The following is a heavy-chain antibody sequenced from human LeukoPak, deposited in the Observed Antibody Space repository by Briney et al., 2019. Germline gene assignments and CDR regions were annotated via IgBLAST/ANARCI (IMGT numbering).Heavy chain of an antibody. J-gene: IGHJ6*02. V-gene: IGHV3-48*03. CDR3: ARRGAYYYYGMDV. CDR1: GFTFSSYV. CDR2: ISSSGSTI. Sequence: GGSLRLSCAAYGFTFSSYVMNWDRQAPGKGLEWVSYISSSGSTIYYADSVKGRFTISRDNAKNSLYLQMNSLRAEDTAVYYCARRGAYYYYGMDVWGQGTTVTVSS. D-gene: IGHD3-10*01.